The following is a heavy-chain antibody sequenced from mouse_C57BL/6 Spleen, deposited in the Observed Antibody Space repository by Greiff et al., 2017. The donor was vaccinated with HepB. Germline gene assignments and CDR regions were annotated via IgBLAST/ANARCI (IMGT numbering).Heavy chain of an antibody. V-gene: IGHV1-82*01. CDR2: IYPGDGDT. D-gene: IGHD1-1*01. J-gene: IGHJ2*01. CDR3: ARPDYYGSSYFDY. CDR1: GYAFSSSW. Sequence: VKLQESGPELVKPGASVKISCKASGYAFSSSWMNWVKQRPGKGLEWIGRIYPGDGDTNYNGKFKGKATLTADKSSSTAYMQLSSLTSEDSAVYFCARPDYYGSSYFDYWGQGTTLTVSS.